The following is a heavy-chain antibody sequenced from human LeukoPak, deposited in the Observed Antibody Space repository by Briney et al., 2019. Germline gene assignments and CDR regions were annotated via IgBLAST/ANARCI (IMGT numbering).Heavy chain of an antibody. D-gene: IGHD1-26*01. CDR1: GFTFSSYG. CDR2: ISYDGSNK. V-gene: IGHV3-33*05. CDR3: AKPEQQWALLPFDY. Sequence: GGSLRLSCAASGFTFSSYGMHWVRQAPGKGLEWVAVISYDGSNKYYADSVKGRFTISTDNSKNTLYLQMNSLRAEDTAVYYCAKPEQQWALLPFDYWGQGTLVTVSS. J-gene: IGHJ4*02.